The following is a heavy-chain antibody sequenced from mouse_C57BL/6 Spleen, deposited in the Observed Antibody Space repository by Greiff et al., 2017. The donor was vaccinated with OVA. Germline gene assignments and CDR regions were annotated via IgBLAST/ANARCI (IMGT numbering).Heavy chain of an antibody. CDR2: ISSGGSTI. D-gene: IGHD2-4*01. J-gene: IGHJ2*01. V-gene: IGHV5-17*01. Sequence: EVLLVESGGGLVKPGGSLKLSCAASGFTFSDYGMHWVRQAPEKGLEWVAYISSGGSTIYYADTVKGRFTISRDNAKNTLFLQMTSLRSVDTAMYDCARPKDYVFYVGYWGQGTTLTVSS. CDR1: GFTFSDYG. CDR3: ARPKDYVFYVGY.